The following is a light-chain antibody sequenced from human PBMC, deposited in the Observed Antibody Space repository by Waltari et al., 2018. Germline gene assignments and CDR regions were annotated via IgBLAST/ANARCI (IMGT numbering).Light chain of an antibody. CDR2: GAS. V-gene: IGKV3-20*01. CDR1: QSVSRA. CDR3: QHYLRLPVT. J-gene: IGKJ1*01. Sequence: EIVLTQSPGTLSLSLGERATVSCRASQSVSRALAWYQQKPGQAPRLLIYGASTRATGIPDRFSGSGYGTDFRLTISRLEPDDFAVYYCQHYLRLPVTFGQGTTVEI.